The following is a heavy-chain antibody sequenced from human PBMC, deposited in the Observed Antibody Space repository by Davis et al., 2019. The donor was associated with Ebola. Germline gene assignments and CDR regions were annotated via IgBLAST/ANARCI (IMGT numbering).Heavy chain of an antibody. D-gene: IGHD2-2*01. Sequence: PGGSLRLSCAGSGFRFDSYAMSWVRQAPGKGLEWVSTISNGGYDTYYADSVKGRFTISRDNSRNTLYLQMNSLRAEDTAVYYCAKDALYCSSTSCYAYYFEYWGQGTLVTVSS. CDR2: ISNGGYDT. CDR1: GFRFDSYA. CDR3: AKDALYCSSTSCYAYYFEY. V-gene: IGHV3-23*01. J-gene: IGHJ4*02.